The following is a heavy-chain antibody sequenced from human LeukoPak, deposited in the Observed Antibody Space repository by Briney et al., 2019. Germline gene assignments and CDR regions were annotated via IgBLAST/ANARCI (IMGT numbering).Heavy chain of an antibody. Sequence: SHTLSLTCTVSGGSISSGSYYWSWIRQPAGKGLEWIGRIYTSGSTNYNPSLKSRVTISVDTSKNQFALKLSSVTAADTAVYYCAREEANWGCLDYWGQGTLVTVSS. CDR2: IYTSGST. CDR3: AREEANWGCLDY. J-gene: IGHJ4*02. CDR1: GGSISSGSYY. V-gene: IGHV4-61*02. D-gene: IGHD7-27*01.